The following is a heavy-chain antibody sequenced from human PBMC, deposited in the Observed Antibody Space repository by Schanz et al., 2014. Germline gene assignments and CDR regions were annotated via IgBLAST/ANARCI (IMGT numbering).Heavy chain of an antibody. CDR2: IISILGIP. D-gene: IGHD5-12*01. CDR3: SRCPLGTSP. CDR1: GGTFSSYT. Sequence: VQLVQSGAEVKKPGSSVKVSCKASGGTFSSYTISWVRQAPGQGLEWMGRIISILGIPNYAQKFQGRVTFAADKSSSPAYMQLSSLKSEDSSVYDCSRCPLGTSPWGQGTLVTVSS. J-gene: IGHJ5*02. V-gene: IGHV1-69*02.